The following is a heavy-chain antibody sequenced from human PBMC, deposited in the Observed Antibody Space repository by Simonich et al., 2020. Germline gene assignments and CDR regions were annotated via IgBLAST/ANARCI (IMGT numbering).Heavy chain of an antibody. Sequence: EVQLVESGGGLVKPGGSLRLSCAASGFTLSSYSMNWVRQDPGKGLEWVSSISSSSSYLYYADSVKGRFTISRDNAKNSLYLQMNSLRAEDTAVYYCARGIVGASGAFDIWGQGTMVTVSS. D-gene: IGHD1-26*01. J-gene: IGHJ3*02. CDR1: GFTLSSYS. CDR2: ISSSSSYL. CDR3: ARGIVGASGAFDI. V-gene: IGHV3-21*01.